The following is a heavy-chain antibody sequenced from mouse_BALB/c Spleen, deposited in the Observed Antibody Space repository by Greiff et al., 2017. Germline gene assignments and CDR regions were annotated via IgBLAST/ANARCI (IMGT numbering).Heavy chain of an antibody. CDR1: GFTFSSFG. CDR3: ARDRGTMVSFDY. Sequence: EVKVVESGGGLVQPGGSRKLSCAASGFTFSSFGMHWVRQAPEKGLEWVAYISSGSSTIYYADTVKGRFTISRDNAKNNLYLQMSSLKSEDTAMYYCARDRGTMVSFDYWGQGTTLTVSS. J-gene: IGHJ2*01. CDR2: ISSGSSTI. V-gene: IGHV5-17*03. D-gene: IGHD2-2*01.